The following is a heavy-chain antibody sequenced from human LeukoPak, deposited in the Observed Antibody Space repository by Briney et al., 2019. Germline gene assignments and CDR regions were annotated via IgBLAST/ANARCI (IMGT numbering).Heavy chain of an antibody. D-gene: IGHD3-10*01. CDR3: ARYDGGSGPFDY. CDR2: INYDGSTT. J-gene: IGHJ4*02. Sequence: GGSLTLSCAASGFIFSNYWMHWVRQAPGKGPVWVSFINYDGSTTSYVDSVKGRFTISRDNAKNTLYLQMNSLRAEDTAVYYCARYDGGSGPFDYWGQGTLVTVSS. CDR1: GFIFSNYW. V-gene: IGHV3-74*01.